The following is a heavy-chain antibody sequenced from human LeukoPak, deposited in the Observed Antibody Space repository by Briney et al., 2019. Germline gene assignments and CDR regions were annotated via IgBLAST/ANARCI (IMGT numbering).Heavy chain of an antibody. Sequence: GASVKVSCKASGYTFTSYDINWVRQATGQGLEWMGWMNPNSGNTGYAQKFQGRVTMTRNTSISTAYMELSSLRSEDTAVYYCARGARSGYYYEMMLIDIWGQGTMVTVSS. CDR1: GYTFTSYD. CDR3: ARGARSGYYYEMMLIDI. J-gene: IGHJ3*02. D-gene: IGHD3-22*01. CDR2: MNPNSGNT. V-gene: IGHV1-8*01.